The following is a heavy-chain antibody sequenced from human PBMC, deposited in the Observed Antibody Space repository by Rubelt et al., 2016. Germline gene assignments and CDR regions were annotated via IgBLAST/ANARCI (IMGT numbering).Heavy chain of an antibody. D-gene: IGHD3-22*01. J-gene: IGHJ4*02. CDR2: INHSGST. Sequence: QVQLQQWGAGLLKPSETLSLTCAVYGGSFSGYYWSWIRQPPGKGLEWIGDINHSGSTNYNPSLQSRVTISVDTSKNQFSLKLSSVTAADTAVYYCARGKEGLGVTMMDYWGQGTLVTVSS. CDR1: GGSFSGYY. V-gene: IGHV4-34*01. CDR3: ARGKEGLGVTMMDY.